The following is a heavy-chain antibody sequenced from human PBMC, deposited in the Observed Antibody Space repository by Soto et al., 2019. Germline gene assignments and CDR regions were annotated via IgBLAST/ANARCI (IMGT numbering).Heavy chain of an antibody. CDR3: AKDFMNTFGGVIGTFDY. CDR1: GFTFSSYW. J-gene: IGHJ4*02. CDR2: IKRSGGST. Sequence: GGSLRLSCAASGFTFSSYWMSWVRQAPGKGLEWVATIKRSGGSTYYVDSVKGRFTISRDNAKNTLYLQMNSLRAEDTAVYYCAKDFMNTFGGVIGTFDYWGQGTLVTVSS. V-gene: IGHV3-7*03. D-gene: IGHD3-16*02.